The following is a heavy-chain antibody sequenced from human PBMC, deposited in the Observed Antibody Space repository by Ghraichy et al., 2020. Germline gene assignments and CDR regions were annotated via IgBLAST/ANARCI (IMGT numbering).Heavy chain of an antibody. J-gene: IGHJ4*02. V-gene: IGHV1-18*04. CDR2: VNLKTGDT. D-gene: IGHD1-1*01. CDR1: GYSVNIYH. Sequence: ASVKVSCKTSGYSVNIYHITWVRQAPGQGLEWLGWVNLKTGDTDFAQRLRGRVSFTADSSTTTAYMDLKSLRADDTAVYFCVSGLGTIGTTEWGQGTLVTVSS. CDR3: VSGLGTIGTTE.